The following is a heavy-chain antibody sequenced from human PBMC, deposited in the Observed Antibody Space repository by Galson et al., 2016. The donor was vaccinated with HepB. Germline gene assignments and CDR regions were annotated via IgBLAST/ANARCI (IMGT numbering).Heavy chain of an antibody. CDR3: ARNLNVITSGGVIVTDAFDI. CDR1: GFSFNTYT. D-gene: IGHD3-16*02. J-gene: IGHJ3*02. V-gene: IGHV3-21*01. CDR2: ISSRSKHM. Sequence: SLRLSCAASGFSFNTYTMNWVRRAPGKGLEWVSSISSRSKHMYYADSLKGRFTISRDNTKNSLFLLMNSLRAEDTAVYYCARNLNVITSGGVIVTDAFDIWGQGTMVTVSS.